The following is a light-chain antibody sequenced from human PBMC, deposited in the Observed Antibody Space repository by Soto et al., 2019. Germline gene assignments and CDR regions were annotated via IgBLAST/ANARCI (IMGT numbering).Light chain of an antibody. CDR3: LQDYNYPWT. CDR2: AAS. CDR1: QSIRSY. V-gene: IGKV1-6*01. Sequence: IQMTQSPSSLSASVGDRVTITCRASQSIRSYLNWYQQKPGKAPKLLIYAASSLQSGVPSRFSGSGSGADFTLTISSLQPEDFATYYCLQDYNYPWTFGQGTKVDTK. J-gene: IGKJ1*01.